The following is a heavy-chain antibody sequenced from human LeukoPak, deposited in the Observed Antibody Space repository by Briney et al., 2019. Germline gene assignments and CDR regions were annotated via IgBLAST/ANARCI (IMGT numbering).Heavy chain of an antibody. Sequence: ASVKVSCKASGYTFTSYGISWERQAPGQGLEWMGWISAYNGNTNYAQKLQGRVTMTTDTSTSTAYMELRSLRSDDTAVYYCARATYYYDSSGYYLHDAFDIWGQGTMVTVSS. CDR1: GYTFTSYG. CDR2: ISAYNGNT. CDR3: ARATYYYDSSGYYLHDAFDI. V-gene: IGHV1-18*01. D-gene: IGHD3-22*01. J-gene: IGHJ3*02.